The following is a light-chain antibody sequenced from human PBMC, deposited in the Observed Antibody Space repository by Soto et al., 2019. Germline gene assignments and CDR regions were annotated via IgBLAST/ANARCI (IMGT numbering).Light chain of an antibody. J-gene: IGLJ3*02. V-gene: IGLV1-40*01. CDR3: QSDDSSWV. Sequence: QPVLTQPPSVSGAPGQRVTISCTESSSNIGAGYDVHWYQQLPGTAPKLLIYGNSNRPSGVPDRFSGSKSGTSASLAIPGLQAEDEAYYYCQSDDSSWVFGGGTKLTVL. CDR1: SSNIGAGYD. CDR2: GNS.